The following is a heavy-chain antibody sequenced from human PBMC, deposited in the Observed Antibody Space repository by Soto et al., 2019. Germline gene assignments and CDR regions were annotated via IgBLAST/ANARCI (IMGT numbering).Heavy chain of an antibody. V-gene: IGHV1-2*04. CDR2: INPNSGGT. CDR3: ARGGFYCIGGSCYLDF. J-gene: IGHJ4*02. CDR1: GYTFTGYY. Sequence: ASVKVSCKASGYTFTGYYMHWVRQAPGQGLEWMGWINPNSGGTNYAQKFQGWVTMTRDTSSSTVYMELSRLRFDDTAVYFCARGGFYCIGGSCYLDFSGPGTLRTVSS. D-gene: IGHD2-15*01.